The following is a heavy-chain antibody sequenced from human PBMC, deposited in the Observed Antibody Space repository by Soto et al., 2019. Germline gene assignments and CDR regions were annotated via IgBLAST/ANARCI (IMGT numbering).Heavy chain of an antibody. D-gene: IGHD1-1*01. CDR1: GASVRSYH. CDR2: VQMSGAT. CDR3: AKDRSTMRWFDP. V-gene: IGHV4-4*07. Sequence: SETLSLTCAVSGASVRSYHWSWIRQAAGKGLEWIGRVQMSGATNYNPSLKTRVTMSLDTSKNEVSLRMTSVTAADTAVYFCAKDRSTMRWFDPWGQGILVTVSS. J-gene: IGHJ5*02.